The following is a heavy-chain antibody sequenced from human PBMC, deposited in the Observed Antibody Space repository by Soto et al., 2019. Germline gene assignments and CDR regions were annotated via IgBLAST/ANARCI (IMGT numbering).Heavy chain of an antibody. CDR3: ARHTDYDLDDVFDI. CDR1: GGYISSSSYY. D-gene: IGHD3-3*01. CDR2: IYYSGIT. J-gene: IGHJ3*02. Sequence: SETLSLTCTASGGYISSSSYYWGWIRQPPGKGLEWIGIIYYSGITYYNPSLKSRVTISVDTSKNQFSLKLRSVTAADTAVYYCARHTDYDLDDVFDIWGQGTMVTVSS. V-gene: IGHV4-39*01.